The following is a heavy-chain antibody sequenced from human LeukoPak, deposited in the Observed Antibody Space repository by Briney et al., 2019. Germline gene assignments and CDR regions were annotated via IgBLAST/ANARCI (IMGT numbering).Heavy chain of an antibody. CDR3: AKASPEDDAFDI. CDR2: IWYGGSNK. V-gene: IGHV3-33*08. Sequence: QPGRSLRLSCAASGFTFSSYGMHWVRQAPGKGLEWVAVIWYGGSNKYYADSVKGRFTISRDNSKNTLYLQMNSLRAEDTAVYYCAKASPEDDAFDIWGQGTMVTVSS. CDR1: GFTFSSYG. J-gene: IGHJ3*02.